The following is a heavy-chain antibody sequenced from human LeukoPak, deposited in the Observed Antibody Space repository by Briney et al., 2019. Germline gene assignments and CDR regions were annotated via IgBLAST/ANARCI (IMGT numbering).Heavy chain of an antibody. V-gene: IGHV5-51*01. Sequence: GESLKISCKGSGYSFTSYWIGWVRQMPGKGLEWMGIIYPEDSDTRYSPSFQGQVTISADKSIYTAYLQWSSLKASDTAMYYCARLDGYIAVAGILGDFFDYWGQGTLVTVSS. CDR3: ARLDGYIAVAGILGDFFDY. CDR1: GYSFTSYW. D-gene: IGHD6-19*01. CDR2: IYPEDSDT. J-gene: IGHJ4*02.